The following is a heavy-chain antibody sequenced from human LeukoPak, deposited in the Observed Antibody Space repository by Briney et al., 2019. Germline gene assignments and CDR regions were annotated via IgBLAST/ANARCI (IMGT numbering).Heavy chain of an antibody. CDR3: ARPADSSGYYFDY. D-gene: IGHD3-22*01. V-gene: IGHV1-69*04. J-gene: IGHJ4*02. CDR1: GGTFSSYA. Sequence: GASVKVSCKASGGTFSSYAISWVRQAPGQGLEWMGRIIPILGIANYAQKFQGRVTITADKSTSTAYMELSSLRSEDTAVYYCARPADSSGYYFDYWGQGTLVTVSS. CDR2: IIPILGIA.